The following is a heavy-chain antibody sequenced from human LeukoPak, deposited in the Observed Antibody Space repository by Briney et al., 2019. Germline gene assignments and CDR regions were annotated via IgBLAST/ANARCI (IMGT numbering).Heavy chain of an antibody. CDR1: GDSVSSNSAA. D-gene: IGHD5-12*01. Sequence: SQTLSLTCAISGDSVSSNSAAWNWIRQSPSRGLEWLGRTYYRSKWYNDYAVSVKSRITINPDTSKNQFSLNLSSVTAADTALYFCASSDGQPPRFDSSYDVFDYWGQGTLVTVSS. CDR3: ASSDGQPPRFDSSYDVFDY. J-gene: IGHJ4*02. CDR2: TYYRSKWYN. V-gene: IGHV6-1*01.